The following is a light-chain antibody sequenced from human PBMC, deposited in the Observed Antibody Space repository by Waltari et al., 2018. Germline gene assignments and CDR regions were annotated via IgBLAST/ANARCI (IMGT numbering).Light chain of an antibody. Sequence: FVLTQPHSVSESPGKTVIISCTRSSGSIAVNFVQWFRQRPGGAPSTVIFEDRQRHVGGPHRFSASIDSPANSAYLTISGLEPEDEADYYCQSYDGRDHVIFGGGTKLTVL. CDR3: QSYDGRDHVI. J-gene: IGLJ2*01. CDR2: EDR. V-gene: IGLV6-57*03. CDR1: SGSIAVNF.